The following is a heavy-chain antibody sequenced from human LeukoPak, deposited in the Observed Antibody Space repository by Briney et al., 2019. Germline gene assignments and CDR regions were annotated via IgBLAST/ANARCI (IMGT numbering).Heavy chain of an antibody. CDR1: GGSISSFNW. CDR3: AKRNNWFDL. Sequence: PSGTLSLTCGVAGGSISSFNWWNWVRQTPGKGLEWIGEIYHSEDTNYNPSLKSRVTISLDKSKNQFSLKLNSVAAADTAVYFCAKRNNWFDLWGQGTLVIVSS. CDR2: IYHSEDT. V-gene: IGHV4-4*02. J-gene: IGHJ5*02.